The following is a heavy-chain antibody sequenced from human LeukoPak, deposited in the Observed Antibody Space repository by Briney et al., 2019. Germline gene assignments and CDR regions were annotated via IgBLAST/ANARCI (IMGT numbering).Heavy chain of an antibody. V-gene: IGHV4-59*01. Sequence: SETLSLTCSVSSDFMSNDYWSWIRQSPGNGLEWIGLVYYGGSTKVNPSLRSRVALSIDTSKKQFSLTLTSVTSADTAVYFCARTNDYSDYGYFDLWGQGLLVTVSS. CDR3: ARTNDYSDYGYFDL. D-gene: IGHD4/OR15-4a*01. J-gene: IGHJ4*02. CDR2: VYYGGST. CDR1: SDFMSNDY.